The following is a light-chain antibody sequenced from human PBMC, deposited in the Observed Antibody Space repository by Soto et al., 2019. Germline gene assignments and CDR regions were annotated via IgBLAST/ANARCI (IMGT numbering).Light chain of an antibody. CDR1: SSDVGAYKF. CDR2: EVS. J-gene: IGLJ3*02. CDR3: SSYTSTSETWV. V-gene: IGLV2-14*01. Sequence: QSALTQPASVSGAPGQSITIFCSGTSSDVGAYKFVSWYRHHPGKAPHVMLSEVSNRPSWVSNRFSGSKSGNTASLTISGIQPEDEGDYYCSSYTSTSETWVFGGGTQLTV.